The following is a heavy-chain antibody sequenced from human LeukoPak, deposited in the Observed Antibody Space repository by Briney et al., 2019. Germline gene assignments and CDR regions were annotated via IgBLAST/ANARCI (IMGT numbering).Heavy chain of an antibody. CDR1: GGSISSSSYY. Sequence: SETLSLTCTVSGGSISSSSYYWGWIRQPPGKGLEWIGSIYYTGTTYYNPSLKSRVTISVDTSKNQFSVKLSSVTAADTAVYYCARRMIFGGFDPWGQGTLVTVSS. D-gene: IGHD3/OR15-3a*01. J-gene: IGHJ5*02. CDR2: IYYTGTT. CDR3: ARRMIFGGFDP. V-gene: IGHV4-39*07.